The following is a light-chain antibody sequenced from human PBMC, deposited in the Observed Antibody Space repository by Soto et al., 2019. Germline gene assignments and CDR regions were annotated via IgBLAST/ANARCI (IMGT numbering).Light chain of an antibody. CDR2: EVS. V-gene: IGKV2D-29*01. CDR3: MHTVKAPWT. Sequence: DIVLTQTPLSLSVTPGQPASISCKSSQSLVYSDGKTYFYWYLQKPGQPPQLLIYEVSKRFSGVPDRFSGSGSGTDFTLRNSRVEAEDVGVYYCMHTVKAPWTFGQGTKVEIK. J-gene: IGKJ1*01. CDR1: QSLVYSDGKTY.